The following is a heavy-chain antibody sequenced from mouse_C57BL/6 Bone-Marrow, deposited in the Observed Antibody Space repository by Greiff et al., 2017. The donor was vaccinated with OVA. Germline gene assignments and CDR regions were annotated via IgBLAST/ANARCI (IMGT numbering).Heavy chain of an antibody. Sequence: VQLQQSGAELVRPGTSVKMSCKASGYTFTNYWIGWAKQRPGHGLEWIGDIYPGGGYTNYNEKFKGKATLTADKSSSTAYMEFSSLTSEDSAIYYCARKETHYDAVDYWGQGTSVTVSS. CDR1: GYTFTNYW. V-gene: IGHV1-63*01. J-gene: IGHJ4*01. CDR3: ARKETHYDAVDY. CDR2: IYPGGGYT.